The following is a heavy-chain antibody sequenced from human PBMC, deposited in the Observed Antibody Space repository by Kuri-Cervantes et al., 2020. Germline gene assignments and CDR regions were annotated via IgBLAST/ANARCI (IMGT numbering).Heavy chain of an antibody. J-gene: IGHJ5*02. D-gene: IGHD3-22*01. V-gene: IGHV1-18*01. Sequence: VSVKVSCKASGGTFSSYTISWVRQAPGQGLEWMGWISAYNGNTNYAQKLQGRVTMTTDTSTSTAYMELRSLRSDDTAVYYCARDSSYYYDSSGYYSPWGQGTLVTVSS. CDR2: ISAYNGNT. CDR3: ARDSSYYYDSSGYYSP. CDR1: GGTFSSYT.